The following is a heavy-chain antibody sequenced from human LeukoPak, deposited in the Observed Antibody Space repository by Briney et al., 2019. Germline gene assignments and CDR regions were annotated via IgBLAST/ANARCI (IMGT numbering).Heavy chain of an antibody. D-gene: IGHD5-24*01. CDR1: GGSISSYY. CDR2: IYTSGST. CDR3: ARDHVEMAYNWFDP. Sequence: SEALSLTCTVSGGSISSYYWSWIRQPAGKGLEWIGRIYTSGSTNYNPSLKSRVTMSVDTSKNQFSLKLSSVTAADTAVYYCARDHVEMAYNWFDPWGQGTLVTVSS. J-gene: IGHJ5*02. V-gene: IGHV4-4*07.